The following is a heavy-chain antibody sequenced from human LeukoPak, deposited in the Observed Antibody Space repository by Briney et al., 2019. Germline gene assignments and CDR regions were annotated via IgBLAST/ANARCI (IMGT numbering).Heavy chain of an antibody. CDR3: ARLGGGHSSSWYDAFDI. CDR2: ISSSSSTI. D-gene: IGHD6-13*01. CDR1: GFTFSSYS. Sequence: PGGSLRLSCAASGFTFSSYSMNWVRQAPGKGLEWVSYISSSSSTIYYADSVKGRFTIPRDNAKNSLYLQMNSLRAEDTAVYYCARLGGGHSSSWYDAFDIWGQGTMVTVSS. V-gene: IGHV3-48*04. J-gene: IGHJ3*02.